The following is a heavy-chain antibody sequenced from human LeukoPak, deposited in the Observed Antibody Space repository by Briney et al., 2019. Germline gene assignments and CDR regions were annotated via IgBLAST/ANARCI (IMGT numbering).Heavy chain of an antibody. CDR2: ISGSGENT. CDR3: ARDRDSSGYYYVLLDY. D-gene: IGHD3-22*01. V-gene: IGHV3-23*01. J-gene: IGHJ4*02. CDR1: GFSFSNYG. Sequence: PGGSLRLSCAASGFSFSNYGMTWVRQAPGKGLEWVSGISGSGENTYYADSVMGRFTISRDNAKNSLYLQMNSLRAEDTAVYYCARDRDSSGYYYVLLDYWGQGTLVTVSS.